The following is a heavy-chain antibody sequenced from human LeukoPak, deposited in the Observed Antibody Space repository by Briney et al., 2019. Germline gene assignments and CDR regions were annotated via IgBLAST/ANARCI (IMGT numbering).Heavy chain of an antibody. CDR2: ISSSGSTI. V-gene: IGHV3-48*03. Sequence: GGSLRLSCAASGFTFSSYEMNWVRQAPGKGLEWVSYISSSGSTIYYADSVKGRFTISRDNAKNSLYLQMNSLRAEDTAVYYCARYAYCGGDCYSSGRNGMDVWGQGTTVTVSS. J-gene: IGHJ6*02. CDR3: ARYAYCGGDCYSSGRNGMDV. CDR1: GFTFSSYE. D-gene: IGHD2-21*02.